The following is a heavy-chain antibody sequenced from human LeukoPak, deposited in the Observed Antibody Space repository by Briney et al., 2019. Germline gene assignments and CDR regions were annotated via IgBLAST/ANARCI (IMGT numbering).Heavy chain of an antibody. CDR1: GGSFSGYY. V-gene: IGHV4-34*01. Sequence: SETLSLTCAVYGGSFSGYYWSWIRQPPGKGLEWIGEINHSGSTNYNPSLKSRVTISVDTSKNQFSLKLSSVTAADTAVYCCARGGGIAARLRPWGQGTLVTVSS. CDR2: INHSGST. D-gene: IGHD6-6*01. J-gene: IGHJ5*02. CDR3: ARGGGIAARLRP.